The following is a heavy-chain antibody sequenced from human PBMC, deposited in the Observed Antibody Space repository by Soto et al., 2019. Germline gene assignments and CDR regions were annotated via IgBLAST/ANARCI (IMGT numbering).Heavy chain of an antibody. J-gene: IGHJ6*02. V-gene: IGHV1-2*02. CDR3: ARERKGLVSIAARRANANCMDV. Sequence: ASVKVSCKASGYTFTGYYMHWVRQAPGQGLEWMGWINPNSGGTNYAQKFQGRVTMTRDTSISTAYMELSRLRSDDTAVYYCARERKGLVSIAARRANANCMDVWGQGTTGTVSS. D-gene: IGHD6-6*01. CDR1: GYTFTGYY. CDR2: INPNSGGT.